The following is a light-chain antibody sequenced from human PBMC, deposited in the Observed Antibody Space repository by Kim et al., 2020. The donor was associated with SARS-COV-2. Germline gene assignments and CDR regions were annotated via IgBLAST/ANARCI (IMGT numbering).Light chain of an antibody. J-gene: IGLJ3*02. CDR2: VDSDGSH. V-gene: IGLV4-69*01. CDR3: QTWGPGIRV. CDR1: SGNSDYD. Sequence: ASVKLTCTMSSGNSDYDIAWHQQQPEKGPRFLMKVDSDGSHSRGDGIPDRFSGSSSGAGRYLTISSLQSDDEADYYCQTWGPGIRVFGGGTQLPS.